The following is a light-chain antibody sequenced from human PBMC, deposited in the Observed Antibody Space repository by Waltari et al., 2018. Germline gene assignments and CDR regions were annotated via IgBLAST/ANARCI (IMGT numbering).Light chain of an antibody. CDR1: QNINSN. V-gene: IGKV3-15*01. J-gene: IGKJ2*03. CDR3: HQYNNWPYS. Sequence: EIVLTKSLASLSVSHGERATLSCRASQNINSNLAWYQQKIGQAPRLLCSGASTRAIGVPPRFSGSGSGTEFTLTISSLQSEDFAVYYCHQYNNWPYSFGQGTKLEI. CDR2: GAS.